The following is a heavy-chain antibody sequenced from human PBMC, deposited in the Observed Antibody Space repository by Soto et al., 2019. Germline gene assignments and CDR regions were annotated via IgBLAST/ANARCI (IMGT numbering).Heavy chain of an antibody. D-gene: IGHD1-7*01. Sequence: SETLSLTCAVSGGSISSGGYSWSWIRQPPGKGLEWIGYIYHSGSTYYNPSLKSRVTISVDRSKNQFSLKLSSVTAADTAVYYCARWNYYFDYWGQGTLVTVSS. V-gene: IGHV4-30-2*01. J-gene: IGHJ4*02. CDR3: ARWNYYFDY. CDR1: GGSISSGGYS. CDR2: IYHSGST.